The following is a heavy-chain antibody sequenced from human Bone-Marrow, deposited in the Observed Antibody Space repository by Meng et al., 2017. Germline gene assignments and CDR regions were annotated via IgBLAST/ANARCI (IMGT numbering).Heavy chain of an antibody. D-gene: IGHD6-19*01. J-gene: IGHJ4*02. Sequence: ASVKVSCKASGYTFTSYYTHWVRQAPGQGLEWMGIINPSGGSTSYAQKFQGRVTMTRDTSTSTVYMELSSLRSEDTAVYYCARDWREIAVPRTPTDDYWGQGTLVTVSS. CDR3: ARDWREIAVPRTPTDDY. CDR1: GYTFTSYY. CDR2: INPSGGST. V-gene: IGHV1-46*01.